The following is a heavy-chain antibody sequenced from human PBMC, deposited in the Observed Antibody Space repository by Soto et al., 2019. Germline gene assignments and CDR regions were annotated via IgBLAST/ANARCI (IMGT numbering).Heavy chain of an antibody. CDR2: IIPILGIA. Sequence: QVQLVQSGAEVKKPGSSVKVSCKASGGTFSSYTISWLRQAPGQGLEWMGRIIPILGIANYAQKFQGRVTITADKSTSTAYMELSSLRSEDTAVYYCARGGVVVTSSFDIWGQGTMVTVSS. D-gene: IGHD3-22*01. V-gene: IGHV1-69*02. J-gene: IGHJ3*02. CDR3: ARGGVVVTSSFDI. CDR1: GGTFSSYT.